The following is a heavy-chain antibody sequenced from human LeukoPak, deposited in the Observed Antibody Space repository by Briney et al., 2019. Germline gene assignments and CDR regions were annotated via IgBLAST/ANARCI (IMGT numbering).Heavy chain of an antibody. CDR3: ARDHSYSSGWYPDF. D-gene: IGHD6-19*01. J-gene: IGHJ4*02. CDR1: GFTFSSYG. CDR2: ISYDGSNK. V-gene: IGHV3-30*03. Sequence: PAGSLRLSCAASGFTFSSYGMHWVRQAPGKGLEWVAVISYDGSNKYYADSVKGRFTVSRDNSKNTLYLQMNSLRGEDTAVYYCARDHSYSSGWYPDFWGQGTLVTVSS.